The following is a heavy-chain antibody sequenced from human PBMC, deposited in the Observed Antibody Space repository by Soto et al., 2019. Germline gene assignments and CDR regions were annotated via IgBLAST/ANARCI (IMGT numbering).Heavy chain of an antibody. Sequence: GASVKVSCKVSGYTLTELSMHWVRQAPGKGLEWMGGFDPEDGETIYAQKFQGRVTMTEDTSTDTAYMELSSLRSEDTALYYCATPVAAIPDTSYYYGMDVWGQGTTVTVSS. CDR1: GYTLTELS. D-gene: IGHD2-2*02. V-gene: IGHV1-24*01. J-gene: IGHJ6*02. CDR2: FDPEDGET. CDR3: ATPVAAIPDTSYYYGMDV.